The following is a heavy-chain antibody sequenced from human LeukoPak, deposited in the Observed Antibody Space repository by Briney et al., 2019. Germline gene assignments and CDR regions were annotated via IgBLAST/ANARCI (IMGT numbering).Heavy chain of an antibody. CDR2: IRSDGGST. D-gene: IGHD5-12*01. Sequence: PGGSLRLSCSASGFTFRGYAMHWVRQVPGKGLEYVSAIRSDGGSTYHADSVKGRFIISRDNAKSTLYLQMSSLRTEDTAVYYCVKDGQRRGYSGYDYLDYWGQGTLVTVSS. CDR1: GFTFRGYA. CDR3: VKDGQRRGYSGYDYLDY. V-gene: IGHV3-64D*06. J-gene: IGHJ4*02.